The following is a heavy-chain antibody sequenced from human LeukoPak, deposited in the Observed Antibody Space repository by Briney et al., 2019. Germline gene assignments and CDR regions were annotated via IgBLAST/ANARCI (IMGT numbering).Heavy chain of an antibody. CDR2: ISGYNGKT. CDR1: GYTFTNFG. J-gene: IGHJ3*02. Sequence: ASVKVSCKATGYTFTNFGITWVRLAPGQGLEWMGWISGYNGKTNYAQKFQGRVSMTTDTSTSTAYLDLRSLRSDDTALYFCARHHRGDNNNYYFEGDAFDIWGQGTMVTVSS. D-gene: IGHD3-22*01. CDR3: ARHHRGDNNNYYFEGDAFDI. V-gene: IGHV1-18*01.